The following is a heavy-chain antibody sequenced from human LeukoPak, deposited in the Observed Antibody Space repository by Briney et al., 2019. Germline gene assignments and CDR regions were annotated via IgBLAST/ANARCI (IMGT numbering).Heavy chain of an antibody. CDR1: GFTFSSHW. CDR3: AREHCSSTSCYEDGDDAFDI. V-gene: IGHV3-7*03. CDR2: IKQDGSEK. Sequence: PGGSLRLSCAASGFTFSSHWMSWVRQAPGKGLEWVANIKQDGSEKYYVDSVKGRFTISRDNAKNSLYLQMNSLRAEDTAVYYCAREHCSSTSCYEDGDDAFDIWGQGTMVTVSS. D-gene: IGHD2-2*01. J-gene: IGHJ3*02.